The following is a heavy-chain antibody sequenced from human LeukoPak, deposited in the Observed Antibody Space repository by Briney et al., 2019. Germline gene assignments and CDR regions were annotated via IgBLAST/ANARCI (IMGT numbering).Heavy chain of an antibody. V-gene: IGHV3-53*01. Sequence: GGSLRLSCAASGFTFSSYAMSWVRQAPGKGLEWVSVIYSGGSTYYADSVKGRFTISRDNSKNTLYLQMNSLRAEDTAVYYCAREVEGYFDYWGQGTLVTVSS. CDR1: GFTFSSYA. CDR2: IYSGGST. CDR3: AREVEGYFDY. J-gene: IGHJ4*02.